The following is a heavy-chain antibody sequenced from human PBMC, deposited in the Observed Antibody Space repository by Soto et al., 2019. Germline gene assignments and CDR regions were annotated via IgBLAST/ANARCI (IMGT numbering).Heavy chain of an antibody. J-gene: IGHJ4*02. Sequence: QITLKESGPTLVKPTQTLTLTCTFSGFSLSTSGVGVGWIRQPPGKALEWLALIYWDHDKRYSPSLKSRLTITKDTSKNQVVLTMTNMDPVDTATYYCAHTLAYITVTMGWVDYWGQGTLVTVSS. CDR3: AHTLAYITVTMGWVDY. V-gene: IGHV2-5*02. CDR2: IYWDHDK. CDR1: GFSLSTSGVG. D-gene: IGHD4-17*01.